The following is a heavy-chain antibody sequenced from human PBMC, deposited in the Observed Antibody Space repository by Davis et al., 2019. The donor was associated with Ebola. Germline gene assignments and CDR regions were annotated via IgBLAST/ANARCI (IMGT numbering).Heavy chain of an antibody. V-gene: IGHV3-23*01. J-gene: IGHJ4*02. D-gene: IGHD6-19*01. CDR1: GFPFTSYA. CDR2: ISGSGDST. CDR3: ARDPVAGTVDY. Sequence: GGSLRLSCAASGFPFTSYAMSWVRRAPGKGLEWVSGISGSGDSTYYAESMKGRFTISRDNPKKTLYLQMNSLRAEDTAVYYCARDPVAGTVDYWGQGTLVTVSS.